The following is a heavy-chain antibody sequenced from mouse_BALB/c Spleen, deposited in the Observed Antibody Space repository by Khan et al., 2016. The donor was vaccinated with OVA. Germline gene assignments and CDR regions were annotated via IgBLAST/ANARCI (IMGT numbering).Heavy chain of an antibody. Sequence: QMQLEESGAELAKPGASVKMSCKASGYTFINYWILWVKQRPGQGLEWIGYINPSTGYTEYNQNFKDKATLTAVKSSSTAYMQLSSLTSEDSAVYYCARRGLRWDFDYWGQGTTLTVSS. CDR2: INPSTGYT. CDR3: ARRGLRWDFDY. V-gene: IGHV1-7*01. D-gene: IGHD1-1*01. J-gene: IGHJ2*01. CDR1: GYTFINYW.